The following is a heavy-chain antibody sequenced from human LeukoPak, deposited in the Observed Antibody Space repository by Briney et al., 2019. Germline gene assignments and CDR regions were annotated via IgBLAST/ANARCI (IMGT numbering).Heavy chain of an antibody. CDR1: GFTFSSYA. J-gene: IGHJ4*02. V-gene: IGHV3-21*01. CDR3: ARFRLGFWSGFNY. D-gene: IGHD3-3*01. CDR2: ISNSGGNT. Sequence: GWTLTLSCVASGFTFSSYAMSWLRQAPGKGLDWVSAISNSGGNTHYADSVKGRFTISRDNAKNSLYMQMNSLRAEDTAVYYCARFRLGFWSGFNYWGQGTLVTVSS.